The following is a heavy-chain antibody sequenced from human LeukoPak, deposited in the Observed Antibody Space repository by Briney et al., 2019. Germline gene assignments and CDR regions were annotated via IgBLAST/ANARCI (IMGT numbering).Heavy chain of an antibody. J-gene: IGHJ4*02. D-gene: IGHD3-22*01. V-gene: IGHV1-2*06. CDR1: GYTFTGYY. CDR2: INPNSGDT. Sequence: ASVKVSCKASGYTFTGYYMHWVRQAPGQGLEWMGRINPNSGDTNYAQKFQGRVTMTRDTSISTAYMELSRLRSDDTAVYYCARMVFNYYDTNEVWGQGTLVTVSS. CDR3: ARMVFNYYDTNEV.